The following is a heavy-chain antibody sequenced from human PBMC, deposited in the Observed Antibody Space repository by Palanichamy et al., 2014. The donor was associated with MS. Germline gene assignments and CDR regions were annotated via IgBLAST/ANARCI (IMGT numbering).Heavy chain of an antibody. D-gene: IGHD6-13*01. CDR1: GGSISSSSYS. CDR2: IDYSGTT. V-gene: IGHV4-39*01. J-gene: IGHJ4*02. Sequence: QLQLQESGPGLVKPSETLSLTCTVSGGSISSSSYSWGWIRQPPGKGLEWIGSIDYSGTTHYNPALKSRVTISVDTSKNQFSLKLSSVTAADTAVYYCAGRVRGNRSSSWYLIDYWGQGTLVTVAS. CDR3: AGRVRGNRSSSWYLIDY.